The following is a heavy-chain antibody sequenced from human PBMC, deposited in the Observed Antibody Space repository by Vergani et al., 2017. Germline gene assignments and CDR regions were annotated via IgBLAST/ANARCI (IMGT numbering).Heavy chain of an antibody. J-gene: IGHJ4*02. CDR2: IWYDGTNK. CDR3: VKDLEYTCAAGPR. CDR1: RFTFSTYG. V-gene: IGHV3-33*06. Sequence: QVQLVESGGGVVQPGRSLRLSCAASRFTFSTYGMHWVRQAPGKGLEWVAVIWYDGTNKYYADSVKGRFTITRDTSKNTLNLQMNSLRVEDTAVYYCVKDLEYTCAAGPRWGQGTLVTVSS. D-gene: IGHD6-6*01.